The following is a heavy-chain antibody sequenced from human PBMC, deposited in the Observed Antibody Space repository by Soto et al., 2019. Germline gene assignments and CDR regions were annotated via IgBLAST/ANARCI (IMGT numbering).Heavy chain of an antibody. CDR1: GYTFTSYG. D-gene: IGHD6-13*01. CDR3: ARDIERVISSSWPRAFDY. Sequence: RASVKVSFKASGYTFTSYGISWVRQAPGQGLEWMGWISAYNGNTNYAQKLQGRVTMTTDTSTSTAYMELRSLRSDDTAVYYCARDIERVISSSWPRAFDYWGQGTLVTVSS. V-gene: IGHV1-18*04. CDR2: ISAYNGNT. J-gene: IGHJ4*02.